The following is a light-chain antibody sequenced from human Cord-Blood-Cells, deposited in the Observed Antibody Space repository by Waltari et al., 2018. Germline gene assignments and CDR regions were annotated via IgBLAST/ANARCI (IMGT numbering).Light chain of an antibody. CDR2: KDR. J-gene: IGLJ3*02. Sequence: SYELTQPPSVSVSPGQTARITCSGDALPKQYAYCYQQKPGQAPVLVIDKDRERPSGMPGRFSGSSSGTTVTLTISGVQAEDEADYYCQSADSSGTYLWVFGGGTKLTVL. CDR1: ALPKQY. CDR3: QSADSSGTYLWV. V-gene: IGLV3-25*03.